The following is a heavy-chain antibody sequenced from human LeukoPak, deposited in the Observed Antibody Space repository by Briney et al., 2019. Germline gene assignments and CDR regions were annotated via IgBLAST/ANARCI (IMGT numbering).Heavy chain of an antibody. CDR3: ARHVDSSSWSPFDY. J-gene: IGHJ4*02. CDR1: GYSFTSYW. CDR2: IFPGDSDT. Sequence: GESLKISCKGSGYSFTSYWIGWVRLMPGKGLEWMGIIFPGDSDTTYSPSFQGQVTISADKSISTAYLQWSSLKASDTAMYYCARHVDSSSWSPFDYWGQGTLVTVSS. V-gene: IGHV5-51*01. D-gene: IGHD6-13*01.